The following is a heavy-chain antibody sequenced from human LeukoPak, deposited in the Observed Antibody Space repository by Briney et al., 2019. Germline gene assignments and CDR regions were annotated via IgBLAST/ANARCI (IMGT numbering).Heavy chain of an antibody. CDR1: GFTVSNNY. J-gene: IGHJ4*02. CDR2: ISGSGGST. V-gene: IGHV3-23*01. Sequence: GGSLRLSCAASGFTVSNNYMSWVRQAPGKGLEWVSAISGSGGSTYYADSVKGRFTISRDNSKNTLYLQMNSLRAEDTAVYYCAKDSCHDYWGQGTLVTVSS. CDR3: AKDSCHDY.